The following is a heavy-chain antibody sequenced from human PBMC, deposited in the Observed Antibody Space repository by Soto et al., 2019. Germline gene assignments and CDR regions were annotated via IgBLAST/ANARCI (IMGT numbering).Heavy chain of an antibody. V-gene: IGHV4-31*03. CDR3: ARADSGYDSCAFDI. D-gene: IGHD5-12*01. Sequence: LTCTVSGGSISSGGYYWSWIRQHPGKGLEWIGYIYYSGSTYYNPSLKSRVTISVDTSKNQFSLKLSSVTAADTAVYYCARADSGYDSCAFDIWGQGTMVTVSS. CDR1: GGSISSGGYY. J-gene: IGHJ3*02. CDR2: IYYSGST.